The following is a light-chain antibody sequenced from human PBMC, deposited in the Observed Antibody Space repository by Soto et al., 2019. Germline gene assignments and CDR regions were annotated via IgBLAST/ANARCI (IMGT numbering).Light chain of an antibody. Sequence: DIQMTQSPSTLSASVGDRVTITCRASQSISYWLAWYQQKPGKAPNLLIYKASSLDSGVPSRFSGSGSGTEFTLTITSLQPDDFATYYCRHYNTYSPPYTFGQGTKLEI. CDR2: KAS. CDR1: QSISYW. CDR3: RHYNTYSPPYT. J-gene: IGKJ2*01. V-gene: IGKV1-5*03.